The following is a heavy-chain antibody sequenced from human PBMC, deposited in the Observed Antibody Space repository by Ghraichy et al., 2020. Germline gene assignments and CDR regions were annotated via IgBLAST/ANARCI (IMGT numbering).Heavy chain of an antibody. J-gene: IGHJ6*02. V-gene: IGHV3-30*02. D-gene: IGHD3-9*01. CDR1: GFTFSNYG. Sequence: GGSLRLSCAASGFTFSNYGMHWVRQAAGKGLEWVALISSDGSKRYYADSVKGRFTISKDTSRKTLHLQMSSLRAEDTAVYYCARNSRDLTFFDFSNMDVWGRGTTVTVSS. CDR3: ARNSRDLTFFDFSNMDV. CDR2: ISSDGSKR.